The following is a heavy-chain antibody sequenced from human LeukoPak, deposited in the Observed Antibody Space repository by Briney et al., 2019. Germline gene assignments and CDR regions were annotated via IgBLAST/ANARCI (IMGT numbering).Heavy chain of an antibody. V-gene: IGHV3-30*15. D-gene: IGHD3-22*01. CDR3: ARDSYENSFDY. CDR1: GFTFSGYA. CDR2: ISYDGSNQ. J-gene: IGHJ4*02. Sequence: GRSLRLSCAASGFTFSGYAMDWVRQAPGKGLEWLGVISYDGSNQYYADSVKGRFTISRDNSKDTLYLQMSSLRAGDTAVYYCARDSYENSFDYWGQGTLVTVSS.